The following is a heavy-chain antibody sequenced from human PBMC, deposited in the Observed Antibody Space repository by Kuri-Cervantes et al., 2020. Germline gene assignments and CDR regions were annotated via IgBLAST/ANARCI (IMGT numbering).Heavy chain of an antibody. CDR1: GGSISPYY. CDR2: IYYSGNT. V-gene: IGHV4-59*01. CDR3: ASSSGWLLLREGDPFDY. D-gene: IGHD3-22*01. J-gene: IGHJ4*02. Sequence: GSLRLSCTVSGGSISPYYWSWIRQPPGKGLEWIGYIYYSGNTNYNPSLKSRVTISVDTSKNQFSLKLSSVTAADTAVYYCASSSGWLLLREGDPFDYWGQGTLVTVSS.